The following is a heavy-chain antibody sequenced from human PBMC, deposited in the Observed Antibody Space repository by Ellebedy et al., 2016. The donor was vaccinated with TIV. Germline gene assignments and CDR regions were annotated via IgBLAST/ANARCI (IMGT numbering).Heavy chain of an antibody. J-gene: IGHJ4*02. D-gene: IGHD5-24*01. CDR2: IHYTGGT. V-gene: IGHV4-59*01. Sequence: MPSETLSLTCTVSGGSISSYYWSRIRQSPGKGLEWMGYIHYTGGTTYNPSLRSRVSISLDKSKSQFSLTVTSLTSEDTAVYYCARLNGRWLVDYWGQGSLVTVSS. CDR3: ARLNGRWLVDY. CDR1: GGSISSYY.